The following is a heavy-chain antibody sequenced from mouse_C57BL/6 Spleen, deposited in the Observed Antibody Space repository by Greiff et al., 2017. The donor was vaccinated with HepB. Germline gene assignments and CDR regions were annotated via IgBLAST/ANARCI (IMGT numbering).Heavy chain of an antibody. V-gene: IGHV1-26*01. Sequence: EVQLQQSGPELVKPGASVKISCKASGYTFTDYYMNWVKQSHGKSLEWIGDINPNYGGTSYNQKFKGKATLTVDKSSSTAYMELRSLTSEDSAVYYCARDYYGSSFDYWGQGTTLTVSS. CDR1: GYTFTDYY. J-gene: IGHJ2*01. D-gene: IGHD1-1*01. CDR2: INPNYGGT. CDR3: ARDYYGSSFDY.